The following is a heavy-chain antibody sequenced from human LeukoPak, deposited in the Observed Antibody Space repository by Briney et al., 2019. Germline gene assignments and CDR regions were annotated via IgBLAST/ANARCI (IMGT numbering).Heavy chain of an antibody. J-gene: IGHJ2*01. D-gene: IGHD2-2*01. Sequence: GGSLRLSCAASGFTFSSYAMHWVRQAPGKGLEWVAVISYDGSNKCYADSVKGRFTISRDNSKNTLYLQMNSLRAEDTAVYYCARDSVVPAAIKWYPAWYFDLWGRGTLVTVSS. CDR1: GFTFSSYA. V-gene: IGHV3-30-3*01. CDR2: ISYDGSNK. CDR3: ARDSVVPAAIKWYPAWYFDL.